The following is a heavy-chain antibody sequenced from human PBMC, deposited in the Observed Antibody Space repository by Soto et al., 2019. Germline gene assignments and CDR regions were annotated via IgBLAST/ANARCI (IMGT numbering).Heavy chain of an antibody. Sequence: GESLNISCKGSGYSFNGYWISWVRQMPGKGLGWMGRIGPSDSYTNYSPSFQGHVTISADKSISTAYLQWSSLKASDTAMYYCARRQQLANPTGGDYYGMDVWGQGTTVTVSS. D-gene: IGHD6-13*01. CDR3: ARRQQLANPTGGDYYGMDV. CDR1: GYSFNGYW. V-gene: IGHV5-10-1*01. J-gene: IGHJ6*02. CDR2: IGPSDSYT.